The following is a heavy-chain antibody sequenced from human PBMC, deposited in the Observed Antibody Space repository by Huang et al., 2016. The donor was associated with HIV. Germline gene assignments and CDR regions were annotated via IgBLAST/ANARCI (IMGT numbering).Heavy chain of an antibody. Sequence: EVLLVQSGAELKEPGESLKISCKASGYGFGSYWIGWVRQKPGKGLGWMGIIYPRDSETKYRPSVDGQVTISADKSTRTAYLQWESLKAPDTAIYFCARQVDGFRSHFDFWGQGTLVSVSS. V-gene: IGHV5-51*01. CDR1: GYGFGSYW. J-gene: IGHJ4*02. CDR3: ARQVDGFRSHFDF. D-gene: IGHD5-18*01. CDR2: IYPRDSET.